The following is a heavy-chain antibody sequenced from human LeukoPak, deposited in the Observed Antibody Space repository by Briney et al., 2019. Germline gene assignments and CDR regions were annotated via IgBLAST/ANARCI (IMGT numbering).Heavy chain of an antibody. CDR1: GGSISSKNW. Sequence: SETLSLTCAVSGGSISSKNWWIWVRQSPEKGLEWIGEIYHDGSTNYNPSLKSRVTISRDPSKRFFSLRLNSLSAADTAVYYCARENGDISIFTGWFDPWGQGTLVTVSS. V-gene: IGHV4-4*02. D-gene: IGHD2-15*01. J-gene: IGHJ5*02. CDR3: ARENGDISIFTGWFDP. CDR2: IYHDGST.